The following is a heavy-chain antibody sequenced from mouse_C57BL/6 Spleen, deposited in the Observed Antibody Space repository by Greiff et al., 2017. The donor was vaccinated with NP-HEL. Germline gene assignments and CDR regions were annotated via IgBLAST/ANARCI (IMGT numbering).Heavy chain of an antibody. J-gene: IGHJ4*01. CDR1: GYSITSGYY. V-gene: IGHV3-6*01. CDR2: ISYDGSN. Sequence: EVKLQQSGPGLVKPSQSLSLTCSVTGYSITSGYYWNWIRQFPGNKLEWMGYISYDGSNNYNPSLKNRISITRDTSKNQFFLKLNSVTTYDTATYYCARDRGLRNAMDYWGQGTSVTVSS. CDR3: ARDRGLRNAMDY. D-gene: IGHD2-4*01.